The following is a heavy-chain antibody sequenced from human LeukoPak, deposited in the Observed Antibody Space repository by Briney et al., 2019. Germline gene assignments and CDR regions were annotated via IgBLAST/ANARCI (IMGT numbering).Heavy chain of an antibody. CDR1: GFTFRNYG. D-gene: IGHD2-8*02. CDR2: IWSDGNNR. J-gene: IGHJ6*03. Sequence: GGSLRLSCAASGFTFRNYGMHWVRRATGKGLEWVSFIWSDGNNRFYADSVKGRFTISRDNSKNMLYLQMDTLRAEDTALYYCAKDPGASVSGFYMDVWGKGTTVIVSS. V-gene: IGHV3-30*02. CDR3: AKDPGASVSGFYMDV.